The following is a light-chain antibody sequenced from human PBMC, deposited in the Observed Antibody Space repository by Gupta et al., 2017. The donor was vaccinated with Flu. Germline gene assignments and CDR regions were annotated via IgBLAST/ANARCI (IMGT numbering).Light chain of an antibody. CDR1: QRVSSF. V-gene: IGKV3-11*01. CDR2: DVS. Sequence: IVLTQSPATRSLSPGDRATLSCKASQRVSSFLAWYQQKPGEAPRLLIYDVSKRATGTPARFSGSGSGTDCTLTISSLAPEDFALYSCQQQSDWRTFGGGTKVEIK. CDR3: QQQSDWRT. J-gene: IGKJ4*01.